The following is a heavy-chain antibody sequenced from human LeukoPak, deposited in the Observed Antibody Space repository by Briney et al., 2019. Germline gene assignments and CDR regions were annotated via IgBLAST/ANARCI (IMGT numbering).Heavy chain of an antibody. Sequence: GGSLRLSCAASGFTFSTYWMSWVRQAPGKGLEWLANIKQDGSEEYYVDSVKGRFTISRDNAKNSLYLQMNSLRADDTAVYYCARDLPLPYCGGDCYSYWGQGTLVTVS. CDR1: GFTFSTYW. D-gene: IGHD2-21*02. V-gene: IGHV3-7*01. CDR2: IKQDGSEE. J-gene: IGHJ4*02. CDR3: ARDLPLPYCGGDCYSY.